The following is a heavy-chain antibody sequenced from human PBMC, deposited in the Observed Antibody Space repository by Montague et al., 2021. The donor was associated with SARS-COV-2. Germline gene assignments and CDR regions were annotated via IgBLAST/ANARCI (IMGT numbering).Heavy chain of an antibody. J-gene: IGHJ6*02. Sequence: SLRLSCAASGFIFGDYGMSWVRQAPGKGLAWVSGINWNGGSTGYADSVKGRFTISRDHAKTPLYLQMNSRRAEDTDLYYCARDRDCSSTSCSPGLYYYYGIDVWGQGTTVTVSS. CDR1: GFIFGDYG. CDR2: INWNGGST. D-gene: IGHD2-2*01. V-gene: IGHV3-20*04. CDR3: ARDRDCSSTSCSPGLYYYYGIDV.